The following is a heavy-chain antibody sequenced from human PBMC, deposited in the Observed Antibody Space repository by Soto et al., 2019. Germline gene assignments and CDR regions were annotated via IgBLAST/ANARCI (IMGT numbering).Heavy chain of an antibody. V-gene: IGHV1-69*01. CDR3: ARDRDDYGSGNYYNRVDF. D-gene: IGHD3-10*01. Sequence: QVQLVQPGAEVKKPGSSVKVSCKASGGIFSTYAISWLRQAPGQGLEWMGGIIPIFGTPNYAQRFQGRVLITADESTTTSYMELSRLKSEDTAVYYCARDRDDYGSGNYYNRVDFWGQGTLVTVSS. CDR1: GGIFSTYA. J-gene: IGHJ4*02. CDR2: IIPIFGTP.